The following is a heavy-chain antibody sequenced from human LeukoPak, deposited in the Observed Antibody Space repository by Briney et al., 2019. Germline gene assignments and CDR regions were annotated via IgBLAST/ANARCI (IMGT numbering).Heavy chain of an antibody. D-gene: IGHD3-3*02. Sequence: SETLSLTCTVSGGSLSSSLHYWGWVRQPPVKGLQWLGDIYYSGASSFSPSLRSRLSISVDLSNNQFSLNLSSVTAAGTGVYFCARRLGGIFDYWGPGARVTVSS. CDR1: GGSLSSSLHY. V-gene: IGHV4-39*01. CDR3: ARRLGGIFDY. CDR2: IYYSGAS. J-gene: IGHJ4*02.